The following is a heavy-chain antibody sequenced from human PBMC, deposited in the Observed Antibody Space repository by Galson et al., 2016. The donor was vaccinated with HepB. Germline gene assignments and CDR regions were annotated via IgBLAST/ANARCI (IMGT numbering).Heavy chain of an antibody. D-gene: IGHD6-13*01. Sequence: LSLTCTVSGGSISNYYWGWIRQPPGKGLEWIAYIYYSGSTNQNPSLKSRVTISVDTSKNQFSLQLRSVTAADTAVYYCARDRGSAAGSDYWGQGTLVTVSS. CDR1: GGSISNYY. V-gene: IGHV4-59*01. CDR2: IYYSGST. CDR3: ARDRGSAAGSDY. J-gene: IGHJ4*02.